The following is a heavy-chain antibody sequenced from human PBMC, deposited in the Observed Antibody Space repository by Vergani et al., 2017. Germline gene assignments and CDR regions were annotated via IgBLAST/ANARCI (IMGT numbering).Heavy chain of an antibody. D-gene: IGHD6-19*01. V-gene: IGHV3-30*02. Sequence: QVQLVEPGGGVVQPGGSLRLSCAASGFTFSSYGMHWVRQAPGKGLEWVAFIRYDGSNTYYADSVKGRFTISRDNSKNTLFLQMNSLRPEDTAVYYCARDTVTGSRYFDYWGQGTLVTVSS. CDR1: GFTFSSYG. CDR3: ARDTVTGSRYFDY. CDR2: IRYDGSNT. J-gene: IGHJ4*02.